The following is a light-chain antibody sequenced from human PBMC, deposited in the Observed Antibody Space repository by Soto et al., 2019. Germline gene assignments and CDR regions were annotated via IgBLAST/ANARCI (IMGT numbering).Light chain of an antibody. J-gene: IGKJ5*01. V-gene: IGKV1-9*01. CDR1: QTVGTT. Sequence: DIEMTQSPATLSVSVGERATINCRASQTVGTTLAWYQVKPGQAPKPLIYAASTMDSGIPSRFSATVSGTEFSLTITSLEPEDFATYYCQQFCDSPLTFGQGTRLEIK. CDR3: QQFCDSPLT. CDR2: AAS.